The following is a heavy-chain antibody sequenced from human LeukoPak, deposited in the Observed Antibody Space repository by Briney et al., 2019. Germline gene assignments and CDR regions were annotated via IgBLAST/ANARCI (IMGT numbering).Heavy chain of an antibody. CDR2: INPNSGGT. D-gene: IGHD3-10*01. CDR3: ARRYGSGSNDY. J-gene: IGHJ4*02. V-gene: IGHV1-2*02. CDR1: GYTFTGDY. Sequence: GASVKVSCKASGYTFTGDYMHWVRQAPGQGLEWMGWINPNSGGTNYAQKVQGRVTMTKDTSISTAYMELSRLRSDDTAVYYCARRYGSGSNDYWGQGTLVTVSS.